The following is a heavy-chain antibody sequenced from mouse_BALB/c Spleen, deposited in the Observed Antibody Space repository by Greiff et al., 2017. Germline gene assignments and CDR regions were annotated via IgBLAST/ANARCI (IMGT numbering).Heavy chain of an antibody. J-gene: IGHJ2*01. Sequence: QVQLQQSGAELVKPGASVKLSCKASGYTFTSYWMHWVKQRPGQGLEWIGEIDPSDSYTNYNQKFKGKATLTVDKSSSTAYMQLSSLTSEDSAVYYCARTQLGLNFDYWGQGTTLTVSS. CDR3: ARTQLGLNFDY. CDR2: IDPSDSYT. D-gene: IGHD3-1*01. V-gene: IGHV1-69*02. CDR1: GYTFTSYW.